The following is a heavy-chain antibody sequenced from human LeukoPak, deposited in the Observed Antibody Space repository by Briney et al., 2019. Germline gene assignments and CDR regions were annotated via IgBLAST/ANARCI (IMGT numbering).Heavy chain of an antibody. V-gene: IGHV3-9*01. CDR3: AKGPRMDV. J-gene: IGHJ6*02. CDR1: GVTFDDYA. Sequence: SLRVSCAASGVTFDDYAMHWGRQAPGKGLEWVSGISWNRGTVGYADSVKGRFTLSRDNAKTSLYLQMNSLRAEDTALYYYAKGPRMDVWGQGTTVTVSS. CDR2: ISWNRGTV.